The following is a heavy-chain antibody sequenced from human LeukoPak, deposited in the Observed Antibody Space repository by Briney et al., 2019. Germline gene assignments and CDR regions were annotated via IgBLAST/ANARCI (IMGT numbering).Heavy chain of an antibody. Sequence: SETLSLTCTVSGGSISSYYWSWIRQPPGKGLEWIGSIYYSGSTYYNPSLKSRVTISVDTSKNQFSLKLSSVTAADTAVYYCARLIAVAVTFDYWGQGTLVTVSS. V-gene: IGHV4-59*05. D-gene: IGHD6-19*01. CDR3: ARLIAVAVTFDY. CDR2: IYYSGST. J-gene: IGHJ4*02. CDR1: GGSISSYY.